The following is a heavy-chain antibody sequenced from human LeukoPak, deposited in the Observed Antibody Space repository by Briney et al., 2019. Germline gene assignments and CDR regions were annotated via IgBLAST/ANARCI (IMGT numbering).Heavy chain of an antibody. J-gene: IGHJ3*02. CDR3: AREGAYYDILTGYSPDAFDI. CDR2: IYYSGST. Sequence: PSETLSLTCTVSGGSISSGDYYWSWIRQPPGKGLEWIGYIYYSGSTNYNPSLKGRVTISVDTSKNQFSLKLSSVTAADTAVYYCAREGAYYDILTGYSPDAFDIWGQGTMVTVSS. D-gene: IGHD3-9*01. CDR1: GGSISSGDYY. V-gene: IGHV4-61*08.